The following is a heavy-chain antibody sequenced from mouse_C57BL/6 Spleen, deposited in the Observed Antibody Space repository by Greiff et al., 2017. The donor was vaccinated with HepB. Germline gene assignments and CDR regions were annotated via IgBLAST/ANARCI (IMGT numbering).Heavy chain of an antibody. CDR1: GFTFSSYA. V-gene: IGHV5-4*03. CDR2: ISDGGSYT. J-gene: IGHJ2*01. CDR3: ARVYDGYYLYYFDY. D-gene: IGHD2-3*01. Sequence: EVMLVKSGGGLVKPGGSLKLSCAASGFTFSSYAMSWVRQTPEKRLEWVATISDGGSYTYYPDNVKGRFTISRDNAKNNLYLQMSHLKSEDTAMYYCARVYDGYYLYYFDYWGQGTTLTVSS.